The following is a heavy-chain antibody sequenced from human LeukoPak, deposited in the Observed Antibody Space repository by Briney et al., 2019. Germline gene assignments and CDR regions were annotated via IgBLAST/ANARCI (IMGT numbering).Heavy chain of an antibody. D-gene: IGHD2-2*01. V-gene: IGHV4-39*01. CDR2: IYYSGST. CDR3: AILTDIVVVPAAGGVDY. Sequence: PSETLSLTCTVSGGSISSCTYSWGWIRQPPGKGLEWIGSIYYSGSTYYNPSLKSRVTISVDTSKNQFSLKLSSVTAADTAVYYCAILTDIVVVPAAGGVDYWGQGTLVTVSS. CDR1: GGSISSCTYS. J-gene: IGHJ4*02.